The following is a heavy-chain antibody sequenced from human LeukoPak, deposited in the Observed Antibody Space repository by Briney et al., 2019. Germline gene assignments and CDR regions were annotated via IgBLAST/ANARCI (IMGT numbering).Heavy chain of an antibody. CDR2: INQDASDK. V-gene: IGHV3-7*03. Sequence: PGGSLRLSCAASGFTFRSHWMSWVRQAPGEGLEWVASINQDASDKRYVDSVKGRFTISRDNTKISLYLQMDSLRTEDTAIYYCARLSCSSTNCYTFLNYWGQGTLVTVSS. CDR1: GFTFRSHW. D-gene: IGHD2-2*01. J-gene: IGHJ4*02. CDR3: ARLSCSSTNCYTFLNY.